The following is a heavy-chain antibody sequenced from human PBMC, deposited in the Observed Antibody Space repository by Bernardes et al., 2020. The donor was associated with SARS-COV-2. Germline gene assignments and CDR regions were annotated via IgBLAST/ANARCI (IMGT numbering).Heavy chain of an antibody. CDR1: GGSINSSFHH. Sequence: SETLSLTCSVSGGSINSSFHHWGWIRQPPGKGLEWIGSIYHSGTTYYKSSLKSRVIISVNTSKNQFSLKLSSVIAADSALYYCASLLRGRSGGGLDAWANVTSVTASS. V-gene: IGHV4-39*01. CDR2: IYHSGTT. J-gene: IGHJ6*04. CDR3: ASLLRGRSGGGLDA. D-gene: IGHD6-25*01.